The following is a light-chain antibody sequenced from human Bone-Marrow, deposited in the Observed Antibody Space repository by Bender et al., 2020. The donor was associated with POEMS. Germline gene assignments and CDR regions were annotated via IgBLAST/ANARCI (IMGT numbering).Light chain of an antibody. Sequence: QSALTQPASVSGSPGQSIAISCTGTSGDFHDYNYVSWYQHHPGKAPKLIIYDASDRPSGVSNRFSGSKSGNTASLTVSGLQAEDEADYYCASYTGSNTGLFGGGTRLTVL. V-gene: IGLV2-14*03. CDR1: SGDFHDYNY. CDR2: DAS. CDR3: ASYTGSNTGL. J-gene: IGLJ2*01.